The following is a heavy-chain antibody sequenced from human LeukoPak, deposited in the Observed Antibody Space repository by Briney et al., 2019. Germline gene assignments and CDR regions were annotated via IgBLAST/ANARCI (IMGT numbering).Heavy chain of an antibody. J-gene: IGHJ4*02. CDR2: INPNSGGT. D-gene: IGHD6-19*01. V-gene: IGHV1-2*06. Sequence: ASVTVSCKASGYTFTGYYMHWVRQAPGQGLEWMGRINPNSGGTNYAQKFQGRVTMTRDTSISTAYMELSRLRSDDTAVYYCASRGGSIAVAGTGDYWGQGTLVTVSS. CDR3: ASRGGSIAVAGTGDY. CDR1: GYTFTGYY.